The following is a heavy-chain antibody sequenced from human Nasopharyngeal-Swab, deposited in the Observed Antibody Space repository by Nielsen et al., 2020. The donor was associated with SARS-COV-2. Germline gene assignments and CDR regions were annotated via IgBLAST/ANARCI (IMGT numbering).Heavy chain of an antibody. V-gene: IGHV3-13*01. CDR2: IGTAGDT. CDR3: ARGTKLNYDILTGYYPDAFDI. J-gene: IGHJ3*02. D-gene: IGHD3-9*01. Sequence: GESLKISCAASGFTFSSYDMHWVRQATGKGLEWVSAIGTAGDTYYPGSAKGRFTISRENAKNSLYLQMNSLRAGDTAVYYCARGTKLNYDILTGYYPDAFDIWGQGTMVTVSS. CDR1: GFTFSSYD.